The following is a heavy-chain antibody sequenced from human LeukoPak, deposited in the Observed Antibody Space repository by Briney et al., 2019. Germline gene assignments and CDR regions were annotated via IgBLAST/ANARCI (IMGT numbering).Heavy chain of an antibody. CDR1: GLTLSSYE. CDR3: ARDRWYYYGSGSDAFDI. V-gene: IGHV3-48*03. D-gene: IGHD3-10*01. J-gene: IGHJ3*02. Sequence: GGSLRLSCAASGLTLSSYEMNWVRQAPGKGLEWVSYIDNSGSTIYYADSVEGRFTISRDNAKNSLYLQMNSLRAEDTAVYYCARDRWYYYGSGSDAFDIWGQGTMVTVSS. CDR2: IDNSGSTI.